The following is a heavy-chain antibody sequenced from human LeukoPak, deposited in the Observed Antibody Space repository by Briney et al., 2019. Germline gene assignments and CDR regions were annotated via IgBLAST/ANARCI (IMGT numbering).Heavy chain of an antibody. CDR1: GGTFSSYA. D-gene: IGHD3-3*01. J-gene: IGHJ5*02. V-gene: IGHV1-69*05. Sequence: SVKVSCKASGGTFSSYAISWVRQAPGQGLEWMGGIIPIFGTANYAQKFQGRVTITTDESTSTAYMELSSLRSEDTAVYYCARGVGGADFWSGYYPLDPWGQGTLVTVSS. CDR3: ARGVGGADFWSGYYPLDP. CDR2: IIPIFGTA.